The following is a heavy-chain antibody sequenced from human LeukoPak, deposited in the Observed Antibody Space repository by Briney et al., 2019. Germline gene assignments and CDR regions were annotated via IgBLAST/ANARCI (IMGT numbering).Heavy chain of an antibody. CDR3: ASAPAVVVVAATYARWFDY. Sequence: SETLSLTCAVYGGSFSGYYWSWIRQPPGKGLEWIGEINRSGSTNYNPSLKSRVTISVDTSKNQFSLKLSSVTAADTAVYYCASAPAVVVVAATYARWFDYWGQGTLVTVSS. V-gene: IGHV4-34*01. CDR1: GGSFSGYY. J-gene: IGHJ4*02. CDR2: INRSGST. D-gene: IGHD2-15*01.